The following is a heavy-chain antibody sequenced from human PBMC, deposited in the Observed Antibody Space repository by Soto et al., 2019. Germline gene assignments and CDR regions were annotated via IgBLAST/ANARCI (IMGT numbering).Heavy chain of an antibody. Sequence: QVQLVQSGAEVKKPGSSVKVSCKASGGTFSSYAISWVRQAPGQGLEWMGGIIPIFGTANYAQKFQGRVTIHADESTSTAYMELSSLRSEDTAVYYCARDPEYSSSSGVDYYYGMDVWGQGTTVTVSS. D-gene: IGHD6-6*01. J-gene: IGHJ6*02. V-gene: IGHV1-69*12. CDR1: GGTFSSYA. CDR3: ARDPEYSSSSGVDYYYGMDV. CDR2: IIPIFGTA.